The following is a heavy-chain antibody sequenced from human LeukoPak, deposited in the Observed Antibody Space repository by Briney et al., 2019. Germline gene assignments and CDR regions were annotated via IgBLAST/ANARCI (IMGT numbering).Heavy chain of an antibody. CDR3: AREATRRNLLTYGSWDAYDI. Sequence: GGSLRLSCAGSGFSLHTYCMSWVRQAPGKGLEWISYITDVNNVIYYADSVKGRFTISRSKDENSVFLQMNNLRAEDTAVYFCAREATRRNLLTYGSWDAYDIWGQGTMVTVAS. J-gene: IGHJ3*02. CDR1: GFSLHTYC. D-gene: IGHD4-17*01. CDR2: ITDVNNVI. V-gene: IGHV3-48*01.